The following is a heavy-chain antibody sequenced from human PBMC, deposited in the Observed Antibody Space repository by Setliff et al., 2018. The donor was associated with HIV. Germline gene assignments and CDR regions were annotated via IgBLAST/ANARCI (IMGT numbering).Heavy chain of an antibody. Sequence: SETLSLTCAVSGSSISSGYFWGWVRQPPGKGLEWIANIHHSGNTYYNPSLKSRVTISVETSTNQFSLKLNSVTATATAVYYCTREGPRITGTGGAFDTWGQGTMVTVSS. CDR1: GSSISSGYF. CDR3: TREGPRITGTGGAFDT. J-gene: IGHJ3*02. V-gene: IGHV4-38-2*02. CDR2: IHHSGNT. D-gene: IGHD1-20*01.